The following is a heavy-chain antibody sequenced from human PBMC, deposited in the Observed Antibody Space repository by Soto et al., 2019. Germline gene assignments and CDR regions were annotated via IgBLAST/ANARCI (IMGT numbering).Heavy chain of an antibody. J-gene: IGHJ6*02. CDR2: INAGNGNT. D-gene: IGHD3-3*01. CDR1: GYTFTSYA. V-gene: IGHV1-3*01. Sequence: WASVKVSCKASGYTFTSYAMHWVRQAPGQRLEWMGWINAGNGNTKYSQKFQGRVTITRDTSASTAYMELSSLRSEDTAVYYCARIGLVDFWSGYYTPYYYYGMDVWGQGTTVTVSS. CDR3: ARIGLVDFWSGYYTPYYYYGMDV.